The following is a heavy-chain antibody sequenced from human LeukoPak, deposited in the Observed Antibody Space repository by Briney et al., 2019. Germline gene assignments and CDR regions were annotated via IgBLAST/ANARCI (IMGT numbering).Heavy chain of an antibody. D-gene: IGHD6-13*01. V-gene: IGHV1-69*01. Sequence: SVKVSCKASGGTFSSYAISWVRQAPGQGLEWMGGIIPIFGTANYAQKFQGRVTITADESTSTAYMELSSLRSEDTAVYYCARSESYSISWYDALDIWGQGTMVTVSS. CDR1: GGTFSSYA. J-gene: IGHJ3*02. CDR2: IIPIFGTA. CDR3: ARSESYSISWYDALDI.